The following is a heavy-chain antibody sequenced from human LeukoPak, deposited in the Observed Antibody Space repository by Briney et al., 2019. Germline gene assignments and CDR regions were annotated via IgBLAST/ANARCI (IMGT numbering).Heavy chain of an antibody. Sequence: SETLSLTCTVSGGSISSGSYYWSWIRQPAGKGLEWIGRIYTSGSTNYNPSLKSRVTISVDTSENQFSLKLSSVTAADTAVYYCARGFHRRLYDSSTYYSYWGQGTLVTVSS. CDR3: ARGFHRRLYDSSTYYSY. V-gene: IGHV4-61*02. CDR2: IYTSGST. D-gene: IGHD3-22*01. J-gene: IGHJ4*02. CDR1: GGSISSGSYY.